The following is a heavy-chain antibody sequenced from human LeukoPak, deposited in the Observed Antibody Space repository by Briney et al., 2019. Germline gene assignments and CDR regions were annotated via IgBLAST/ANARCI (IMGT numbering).Heavy chain of an antibody. CDR2: ISSSSSYI. J-gene: IGHJ4*02. CDR3: ARALDYGDNGIDY. CDR1: GLTFSSYS. D-gene: IGHD4-17*01. Sequence: GGSLRLSCAASGLTFSSYSMNWVRQAPGKGLEWVSSISSSSSYIYYVDSVKGRFTISRDNAKNSLYLQMNSLRAEDTAVYYCARALDYGDNGIDYWGQGTLVTVSS. V-gene: IGHV3-21*01.